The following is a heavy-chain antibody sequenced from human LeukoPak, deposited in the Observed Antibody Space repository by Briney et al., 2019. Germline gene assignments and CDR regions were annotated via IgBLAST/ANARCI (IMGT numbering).Heavy chain of an antibody. Sequence: GGSLRLSCAASGFNFSSYTMTWVRQAPGKGLEWVSSITSRNNYMYYADSVRGRFTISRDNAKNSLYLQMNSLRAEDTAVYYCARVTGCWGLGNYRFDYWGQGTLVTVSS. CDR2: ITSRNNYM. V-gene: IGHV3-21*01. CDR3: ARVTGCWGLGNYRFDY. CDR1: GFNFSSYT. J-gene: IGHJ4*02. D-gene: IGHD7-27*01.